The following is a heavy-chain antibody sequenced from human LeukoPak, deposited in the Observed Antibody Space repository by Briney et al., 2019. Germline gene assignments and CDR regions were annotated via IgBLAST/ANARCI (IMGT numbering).Heavy chain of an antibody. J-gene: IGHJ5*02. D-gene: IGHD3-10*01. Sequence: ASVKVSCKASGYTFTSYGISWVRQAPGQGLEWMGWISAYNGNTNYAQKLQGRVTMTTDTSTSTAYMELRSLRSDDTAVYYCARILLRFGGVDWFDPWGQGTLVTVSS. CDR1: GYTFTSYG. V-gene: IGHV1-18*01. CDR2: ISAYNGNT. CDR3: ARILLRFGGVDWFDP.